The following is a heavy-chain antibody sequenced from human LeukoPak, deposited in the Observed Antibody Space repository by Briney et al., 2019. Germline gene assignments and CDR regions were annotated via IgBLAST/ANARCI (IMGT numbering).Heavy chain of an antibody. Sequence: SQTLSLTCTVSGGSISSGGYYWSWIRQHPGKGLEWIGYIYYSGSTYYNPSLKSRVTISVDTSKNQLSLKLSSVTAADTAVYYCARGQQLVLGYFDYWGQGTLSPSPQ. V-gene: IGHV4-31*03. CDR1: GGSISSGGYY. D-gene: IGHD6-13*01. CDR3: ARGQQLVLGYFDY. J-gene: IGHJ4*02. CDR2: IYYSGST.